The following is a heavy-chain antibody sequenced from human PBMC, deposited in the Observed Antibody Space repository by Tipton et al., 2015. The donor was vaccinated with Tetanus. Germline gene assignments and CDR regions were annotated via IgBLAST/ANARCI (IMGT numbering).Heavy chain of an antibody. Sequence: TLSLTCAVYGGSFSAYYWSWIRQSPGKGLEWIGEINHSGSTNHNPSLKSRLAISVDTSRNQFSLRLTSVTATDSAVYYCGRHGGSYIAYWCFDLWGRGSLVTVSS. CDR2: INHSGST. V-gene: IGHV4-34*01. CDR1: GGSFSAYY. CDR3: GRHGGSYIAYWCFDL. D-gene: IGHD1-26*01. J-gene: IGHJ2*01.